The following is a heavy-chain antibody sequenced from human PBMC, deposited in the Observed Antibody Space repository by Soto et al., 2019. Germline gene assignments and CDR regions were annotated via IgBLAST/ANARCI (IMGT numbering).Heavy chain of an antibody. CDR1: GGSISSSNW. J-gene: IGHJ5*02. Sequence: SETLSLTCAVSGGSISSSNWWSWVRQPPGKGLEWIGEIYHSGSTNYNPSLKSRVTISVDKSKNQFSLKLSSVTAAETAVYYCARVIATAVHWFDPWGQGTLVNVS. CDR2: IYHSGST. D-gene: IGHD6-13*01. CDR3: ARVIATAVHWFDP. V-gene: IGHV4-4*02.